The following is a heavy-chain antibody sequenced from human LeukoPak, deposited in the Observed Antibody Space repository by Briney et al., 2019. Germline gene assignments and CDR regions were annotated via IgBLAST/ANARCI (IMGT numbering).Heavy chain of an antibody. CDR2: ISYDGSNK. Sequence: GGSLRLSCAASGFTFSSYAMHWVRQAPGKGLEWVAVISYDGSNKYYADSVKGRFTISRDNSKNTLYLQMNSLRAEDTAVYYCARESHDYGDYEGAFDIWGQGTMVTVSS. D-gene: IGHD4-17*01. J-gene: IGHJ3*02. CDR1: GFTFSSYA. CDR3: ARESHDYGDYEGAFDI. V-gene: IGHV3-30-3*01.